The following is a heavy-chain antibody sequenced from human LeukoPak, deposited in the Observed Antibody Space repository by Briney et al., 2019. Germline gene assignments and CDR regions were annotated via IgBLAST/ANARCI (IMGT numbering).Heavy chain of an antibody. J-gene: IGHJ3*02. CDR2: ISAYNGNT. CDR3: ARVRDGYNDAYDI. D-gene: IGHD5-24*01. CDR1: GYTFTSYG. V-gene: IGHV1-18*01. Sequence: ASVTVSCKASGYTFTSYGISWVRQAPGQGLEWMGWISAYNGNTNYAQKLQGRVTMTTDTSTSTVYMELSSLKSEDTAVYYCARVRDGYNDAYDIWGQGTMVTVSS.